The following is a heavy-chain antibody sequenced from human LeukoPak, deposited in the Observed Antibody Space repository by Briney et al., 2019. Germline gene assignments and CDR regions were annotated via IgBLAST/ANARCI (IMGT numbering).Heavy chain of an antibody. Sequence: GGPLSLSCAASGFTFSGYWMSWVRQAPGKGLEWLANIKQDGSEKYYVDSVKGRFTISRDNAKNSLYLQMNSLRAEDTAVYYCAGGQAYWGQGTLVTVSS. CDR1: GFTFSGYW. CDR2: IKQDGSEK. V-gene: IGHV3-7*04. J-gene: IGHJ4*02. CDR3: AGGQAY.